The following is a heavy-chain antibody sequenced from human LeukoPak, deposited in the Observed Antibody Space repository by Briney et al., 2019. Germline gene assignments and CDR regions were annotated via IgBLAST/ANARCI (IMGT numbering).Heavy chain of an antibody. CDR1: GFTFSSYW. CDR3: ARGGGLDV. D-gene: IGHD3-16*01. CDR2: INHNGNVN. V-gene: IGHV3-7*03. J-gene: IGHJ6*02. Sequence: GGSLRLSCAASGFTFSSYWMNWARQAPGKGLEGLASINHNGNVNYYVDSVKGRFTISRDNAKNSLYLQMSNLRAEDTAVYFCARGGGLDVWGQGATVTVSS.